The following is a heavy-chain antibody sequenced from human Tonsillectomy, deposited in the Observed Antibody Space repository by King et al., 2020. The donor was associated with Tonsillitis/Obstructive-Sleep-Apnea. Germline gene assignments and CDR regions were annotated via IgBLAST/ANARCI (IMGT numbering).Heavy chain of an antibody. V-gene: IGHV3-48*01. J-gene: IGHJ5*02. CDR1: GFTFSSYS. CDR3: ARETTYCSSTSCYAGWFDP. D-gene: IGHD2-2*01. CDR2: ISSSSSTI. Sequence: VQLVESGGGLVQPGGSLRLSCSASGFTFSSYSMNWVRQAPGTGLEWASYISSSSSTIYYSESVKGRFTISRDNAKNSLYLQMNSLRAEDTAVYYCARETTYCSSTSCYAGWFDPWGQGTLVTVSS.